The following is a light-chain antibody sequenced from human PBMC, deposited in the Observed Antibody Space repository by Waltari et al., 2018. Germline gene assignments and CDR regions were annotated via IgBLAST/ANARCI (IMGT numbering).Light chain of an antibody. Sequence: QPVLTQPSSVSGAPGQRVTISCTGSGSDIGSYYVQWYQQLPGMAPKVLIYDDDKRSSGISDRFSASKSGPSASLTITGLQAEDEADYRCQSYDSSVHVLFGGGTRLTVL. CDR1: GSDIGSYY. V-gene: IGLV1-40*01. CDR3: QSYDSSVHVL. CDR2: DDD. J-gene: IGLJ2*01.